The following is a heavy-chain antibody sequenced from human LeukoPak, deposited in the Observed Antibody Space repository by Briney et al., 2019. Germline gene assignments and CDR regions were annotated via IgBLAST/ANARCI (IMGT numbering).Heavy chain of an antibody. CDR3: ARGGWDDPIDY. V-gene: IGHV3-7*01. CDR2: IKQDGSEK. CDR1: GFTFSRYW. J-gene: IGHJ4*02. D-gene: IGHD3-22*01. Sequence: QPGGSLRLSCAASGFTFSRYWMSWVRQAPGKGLEWVANIKQDGSEKYYVDSVKGRFTISRDHAKNSLYLQMSSLRAEDTAVYYCARGGWDDPIDYWGQGTLVTVSS.